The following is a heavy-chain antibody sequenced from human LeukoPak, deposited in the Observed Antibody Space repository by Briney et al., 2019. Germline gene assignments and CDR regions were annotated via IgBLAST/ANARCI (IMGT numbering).Heavy chain of an antibody. J-gene: IGHJ4*02. CDR3: AGLVATIAFDY. D-gene: IGHD5-12*01. Sequence: SGGSLRLSCAASGFTFSSYSMNWVRQAPGKGLEWVSSISSSSYIYYADSVKGRFTISRDNAKNSLYLQMNSPRAEDTAVYYCAGLVATIAFDYWGQGTLVTVSS. CDR1: GFTFSSYS. CDR2: ISSSSYI. V-gene: IGHV3-21*01.